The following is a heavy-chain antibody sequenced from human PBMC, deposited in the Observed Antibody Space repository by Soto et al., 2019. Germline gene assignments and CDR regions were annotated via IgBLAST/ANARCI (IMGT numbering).Heavy chain of an antibody. CDR1: GGSINSYL. CDR2: VYSSGTT. CDR3: ARDIGSYAYGEGY. Sequence: SETLSLTCSVSGGSINSYLWSWIRQPAGKGLEWIGRVYSSGTTDYNPSLNSRATLSVETSKNQFSLKLSSVTAADTAVYYCARDIGSYAYGEGYWGQGIQVTVSS. D-gene: IGHD3-10*01. J-gene: IGHJ4*02. V-gene: IGHV4-4*07.